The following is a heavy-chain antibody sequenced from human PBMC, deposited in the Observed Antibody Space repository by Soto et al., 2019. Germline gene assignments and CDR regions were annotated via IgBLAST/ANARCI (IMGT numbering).Heavy chain of an antibody. V-gene: IGHV5-51*07. CDR3: STGTTISTDKDYVLAY. D-gene: IGHD1-1*01. Sequence: TSYRCSPVHQIQKKGLEWVGIIYPGDSDTRYSPSFQAQVIISVDKSITTAYLQWASLKASDTAMYYCSTGTTISTDKDYVLAYRGQRSLVTVSS. CDR2: IYPGDSDT. J-gene: IGHJ4*02. CDR1: TSYR.